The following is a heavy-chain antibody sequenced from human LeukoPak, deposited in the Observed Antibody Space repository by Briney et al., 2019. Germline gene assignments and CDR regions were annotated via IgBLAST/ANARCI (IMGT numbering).Heavy chain of an antibody. CDR1: GFTFSSYA. D-gene: IGHD3-10*01. J-gene: IGHJ4*02. CDR2: ISGSGGST. V-gene: IGHV3-23*01. CDR3: AKDQDDGSGSYPDY. Sequence: GGSLRLSCAASGFTFSSYAMSWVRQAPGKGLEWVSAISGSGGSTYYADSVKGRFTISRDNSKNTLYLQMNSLRAEDTAVYYCAKDQDDGSGSYPDYWGQGTLVTVSS.